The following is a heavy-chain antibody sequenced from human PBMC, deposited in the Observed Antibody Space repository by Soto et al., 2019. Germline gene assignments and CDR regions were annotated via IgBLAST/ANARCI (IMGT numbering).Heavy chain of an antibody. D-gene: IGHD3-22*01. CDR1: GFTVSSNY. CDR2: IYSDGST. J-gene: IGHJ6*02. Sequence: EVQLVESGGGLVQPGGSLRLSCAASGFTVSSNYMSWVRQAPGKGLEWVSVIYSDGSTYYADSVKGRFTISRHNSKNTLYLQMHSLRAEDTAVYYCARDPYCDSSGYLASNGMDVWGQGTTVTVSS. V-gene: IGHV3-53*04. CDR3: ARDPYCDSSGYLASNGMDV.